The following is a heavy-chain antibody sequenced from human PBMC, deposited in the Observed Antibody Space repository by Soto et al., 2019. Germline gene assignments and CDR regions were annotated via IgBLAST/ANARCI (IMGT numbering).Heavy chain of an antibody. V-gene: IGHV3-33*01. CDR2: IWYDGTQK. J-gene: IGHJ4*02. Sequence: GGSLRLSCEASGFTFNTYSMHWVRQPPGKGLEWLAAIWYDGTQKYYADSVKGRFIISRDNSKKTLYLEMNSLRAEDTAVYYCARAGGTTVTGLWHFDSWGQGTLVPSPQ. CDR3: ARAGGTTVTGLWHFDS. D-gene: IGHD4-17*01. CDR1: GFTFNTYS.